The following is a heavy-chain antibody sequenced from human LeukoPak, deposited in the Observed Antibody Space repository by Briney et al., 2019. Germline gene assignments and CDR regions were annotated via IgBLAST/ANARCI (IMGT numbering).Heavy chain of an antibody. V-gene: IGHV4-59*01. CDR3: ARSGYSGYEYYFDY. CDR2: IYYSGST. D-gene: IGHD5-12*01. CDR1: GGSISSCY. J-gene: IGHJ4*02. Sequence: SETLSLTCTVSGGSISSCYWSWIRQPPGKGLEWIGYIYYSGSTNYNPSLKSRVTISVDTSKNQFSLKLSSVTAADTAVYYCARSGYSGYEYYFDYWGQGTLVTVSS.